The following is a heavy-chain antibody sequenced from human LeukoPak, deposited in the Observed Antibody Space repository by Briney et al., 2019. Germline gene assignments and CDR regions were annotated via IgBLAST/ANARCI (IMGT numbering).Heavy chain of an antibody. D-gene: IGHD3-9*01. Sequence: AETLSLTCTVSGGSITSSYWSCIRQSPGKGLEWIGYIHYTGSTNYNPSLKSRVTMLIDTSKNQFSLELSSVTAADTAVYYCARGRYSAGDNWFDPWGQGTLVTVSS. CDR1: GGSITSSY. CDR3: ARGRYSAGDNWFDP. CDR2: IHYTGST. V-gene: IGHV4-59*01. J-gene: IGHJ5*02.